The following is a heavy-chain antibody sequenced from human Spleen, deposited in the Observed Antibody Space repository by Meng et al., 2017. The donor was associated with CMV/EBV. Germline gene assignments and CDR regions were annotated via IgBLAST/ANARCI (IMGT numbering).Heavy chain of an antibody. J-gene: IGHJ1*01. Sequence: GPFSSYAISWVRQAPGQGLEWMGGIIPILGIANYAQKFQGRVTITADKSTSTAYMELSSLRSEDTAVYYCARSAYCGGDCYSYFQHWGQGTVVTVSS. V-gene: IGHV1-69*10. CDR1: GPFSSYA. D-gene: IGHD2-21*01. CDR2: IIPILGIA. CDR3: ARSAYCGGDCYSYFQH.